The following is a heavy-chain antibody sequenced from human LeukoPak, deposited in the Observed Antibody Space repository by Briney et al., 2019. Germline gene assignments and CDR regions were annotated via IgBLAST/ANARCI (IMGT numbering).Heavy chain of an antibody. CDR3: ARGGFDP. V-gene: IGHV4-61*02. CDR2: IYTSGST. Sequence: SQTLSLTCTVSGGSISSGSYYWSWIRQPAGKGLEWIGRIYTSGSTNHNPSLKSRVTISVDTSKNQFSLKLSSVTAADTAVYYCARGGFDPWGQGTLVTVSS. CDR1: GGSISSGSYY. J-gene: IGHJ5*02.